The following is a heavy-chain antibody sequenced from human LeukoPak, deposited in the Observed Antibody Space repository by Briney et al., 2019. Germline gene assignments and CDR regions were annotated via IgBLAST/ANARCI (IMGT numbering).Heavy chain of an antibody. CDR2: IYYSGST. D-gene: IGHD1-26*01. CDR3: ARDGPYEATGSYFDAFD. CDR1: GGSISSYY. Sequence: SETLSLACNVSGGSISSYYWSWIRQPPGKGLEWIGYIYYSGSTNYNPSLKSRVTISVDTSKNQLTLKLTSVTAADTAVYYCARDGPYEATGSYFDAFDMGPRDNGHRLF. V-gene: IGHV4-59*01. J-gene: IGHJ3*02.